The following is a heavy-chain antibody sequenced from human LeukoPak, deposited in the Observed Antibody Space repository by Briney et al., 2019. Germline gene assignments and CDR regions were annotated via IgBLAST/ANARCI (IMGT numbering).Heavy chain of an antibody. V-gene: IGHV3-9*01. CDR3: AKDVTISVRGAFDI. CDR1: GFTFEDYA. J-gene: IGHJ3*02. D-gene: IGHD3-9*01. Sequence: GGSLRLSCAASGFTFEDYAMHWVRQAPGKGLEWVSGISWNSGSIGYADSVKGRFTISRDNAKNSLYLQMNSLRAEDTALYYCAKDVTISVRGAFDIWGQGTMVTVSS. CDR2: ISWNSGSI.